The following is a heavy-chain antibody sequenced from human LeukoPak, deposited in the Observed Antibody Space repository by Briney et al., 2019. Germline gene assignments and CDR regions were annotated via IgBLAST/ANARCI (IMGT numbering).Heavy chain of an antibody. CDR2: INPNSGGT. J-gene: IGHJ4*02. Sequence: GASVKVSCKASGYTFTGYYMHWVRQAPGQGLEWMGWINPNSGGTNCAQKFQGRVTMTRDTSISTAYMELSSLRSADTAVYYCARGGRGYSYGFDYWGQGTLVTVSS. V-gene: IGHV1-2*02. D-gene: IGHD5-18*01. CDR3: ARGGRGYSYGFDY. CDR1: GYTFTGYY.